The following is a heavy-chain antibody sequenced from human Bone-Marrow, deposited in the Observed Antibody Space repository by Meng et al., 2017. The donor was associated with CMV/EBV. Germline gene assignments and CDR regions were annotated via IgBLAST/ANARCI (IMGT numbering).Heavy chain of an antibody. Sequence: SEILSPTCAVYGGSFSGYYWTWSRQLPGKGLEWIGEINHSGSTNYNPSLKSRVTISVDTSKNQFSLKLSSVTAADTAVYYCARGGRVYCSSTSCYTRYYYYGMDVWGQGTTVTVSS. J-gene: IGHJ6*02. V-gene: IGHV4-34*01. CDR1: GGSFSGYY. D-gene: IGHD2-2*02. CDR3: ARGGRVYCSSTSCYTRYYYYGMDV. CDR2: INHSGST.